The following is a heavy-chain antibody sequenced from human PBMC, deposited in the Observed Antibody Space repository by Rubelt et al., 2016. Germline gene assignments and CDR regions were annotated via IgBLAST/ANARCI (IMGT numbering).Heavy chain of an antibody. CDR1: GSSISSDYY. Sequence: QVQLQESGPGLVKPSETLSLTCSVSGSSISSDYYWGWIRQPPGKGLEWIGSLYHGGSTYYNPSLKSRVTISVDTSKNEFSRQRTSVTAADTAVYYCVRERATVTTLFDYWGQGTLVTVSS. D-gene: IGHD4-17*01. CDR3: VRERATVTTLFDY. CDR2: LYHGGST. J-gene: IGHJ4*02. V-gene: IGHV4-38-2*02.